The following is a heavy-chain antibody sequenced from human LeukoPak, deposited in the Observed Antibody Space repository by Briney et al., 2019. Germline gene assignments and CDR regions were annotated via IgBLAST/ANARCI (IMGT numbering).Heavy chain of an antibody. V-gene: IGHV3-66*02. CDR1: GFTFSSYG. Sequence: GGSLRLSCAASGFTFSSYGMSWVRQAPGNGLEWVSVIYSGGSTYYADSVKGRFTISRDNSKNTLYLQMNSLRAEDTAVYYCAKDQNFVGWGDGYNSWFDYWGQGTLVTVSS. J-gene: IGHJ4*02. D-gene: IGHD5-24*01. CDR3: AKDQNFVGWGDGYNSWFDY. CDR2: IYSGGST.